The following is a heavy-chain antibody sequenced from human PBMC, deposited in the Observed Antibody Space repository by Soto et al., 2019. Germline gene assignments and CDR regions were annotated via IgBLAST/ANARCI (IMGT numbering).Heavy chain of an antibody. Sequence: QVQLQESGPGLVKPSETLSLTCTVSGGSISSYYWSWIRQPPGKGLEWIGDIYYSGHTNYNPSLKTPVPTSVHTSKNQFSLQMSSVTAADTAVYYCATRAAEYDFWGGYYSFYYYMDVWGKGTTVTVSS. CDR1: GGSISSYY. D-gene: IGHD3-3*01. J-gene: IGHJ6*03. CDR2: IYYSGHT. V-gene: IGHV4-59*08. CDR3: ATRAAEYDFWGGYYSFYYYMDV.